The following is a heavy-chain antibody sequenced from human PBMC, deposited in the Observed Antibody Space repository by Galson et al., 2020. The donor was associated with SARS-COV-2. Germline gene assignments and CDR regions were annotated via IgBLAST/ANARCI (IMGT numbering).Heavy chain of an antibody. V-gene: IGHV3-33*01. CDR1: GFTFSTYG. CDR3: ARGSSSHAFDI. CDR2: IWYDGSYK. Sequence: TGGSLRLSCEASGFTFSTYGMDWVRQAPGKGLEWVAVIWYDGSYKYYADSVKGRFTISRDNAKNTLYLQTNSLRADDTAVYYCARGSSSHAFDIWGQGTMVTVSS. J-gene: IGHJ3*02. D-gene: IGHD3-10*01.